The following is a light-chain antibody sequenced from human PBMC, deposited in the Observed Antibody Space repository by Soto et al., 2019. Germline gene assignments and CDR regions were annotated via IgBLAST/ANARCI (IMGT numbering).Light chain of an antibody. V-gene: IGLV2-14*03. Sequence: QSALTQPASVSGSPGQSITISCTGTSSDVGGYNYVSWYQQHPGKAPKFMIYDVSNRPSGVSNRFSGSKSGNTASLTISGLQAEDEADYFRTSYTSSSTYVFGTGTKLTVL. CDR1: SSDVGGYNY. CDR3: TSYTSSSTYV. J-gene: IGLJ1*01. CDR2: DVS.